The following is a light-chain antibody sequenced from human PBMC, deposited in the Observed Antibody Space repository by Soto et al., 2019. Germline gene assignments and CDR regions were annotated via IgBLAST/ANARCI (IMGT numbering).Light chain of an antibody. J-gene: IGKJ2*03. CDR1: QSISSY. CDR3: QQSYSTPYS. V-gene: IGKV1-39*01. Sequence: DIQMTQSPSSLSASVGDSVTITCRASQSISSYLNGYQQRPGKVPKLLISVASNLQSGVPSRFSGSGSGTDFTLTISSQQTEDFATYYCQQSYSTPYSFGQGTKLEIK. CDR2: VAS.